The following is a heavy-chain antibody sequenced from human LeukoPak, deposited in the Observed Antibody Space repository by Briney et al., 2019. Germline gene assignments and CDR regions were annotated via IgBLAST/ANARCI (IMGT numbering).Heavy chain of an antibody. CDR3: AKVTIFGVVGYDY. V-gene: IGHV3-23*01. D-gene: IGHD3-3*01. Sequence: GGSLRLSCAASGFTFSSYAMSWVRQAPGKGLEWVSAISGSGGSTYYADSVKDRFTISRDNSKNTLYLQMNSLRAEDTAVYYCAKVTIFGVVGYDYWGQGTLVTVSS. CDR1: GFTFSSYA. J-gene: IGHJ4*02. CDR2: ISGSGGST.